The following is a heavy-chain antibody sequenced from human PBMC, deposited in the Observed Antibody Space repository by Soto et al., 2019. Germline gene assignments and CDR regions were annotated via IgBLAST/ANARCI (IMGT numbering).Heavy chain of an antibody. V-gene: IGHV5-51*01. CDR2: IYPGDSDT. Sequence: GESLKISCKGSGYSFTSYWIGWVRQMPGKGLEWMGIIYPGDSDTRYSPSFQGQVTISADKSISTAYLQWSSLKASDTAMYYCARRGVTHYDSSGYLLDYWGQGTLVTVSS. J-gene: IGHJ4*02. CDR1: GYSFTSYW. D-gene: IGHD3-22*01. CDR3: ARRGVTHYDSSGYLLDY.